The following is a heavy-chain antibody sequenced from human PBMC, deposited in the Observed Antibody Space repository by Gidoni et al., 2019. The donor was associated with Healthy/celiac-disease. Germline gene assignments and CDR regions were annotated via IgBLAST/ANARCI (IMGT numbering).Heavy chain of an antibody. J-gene: IGHJ6*02. CDR3: ARGGIAARKWYYGMDV. CDR2: INHSGST. CDR1: GGAFSGYY. Sequence: QVQLQQWGAGLLKPSETLSLTFAVYGGAFSGYYWSWIRQPPGKGLEWIGEINHSGSTNYNPSLKSRVTISVDTSKNQFSLKLSSVTTADTAVYYCARGGIAARKWYYGMDVWGQGTTVTVSS. V-gene: IGHV4-34*01. D-gene: IGHD6-6*01.